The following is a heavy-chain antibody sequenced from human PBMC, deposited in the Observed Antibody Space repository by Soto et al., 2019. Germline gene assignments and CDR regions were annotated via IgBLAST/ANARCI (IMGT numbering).Heavy chain of an antibody. Sequence: EVQLVESGGGLVKPGGSLRLSCAASGFTFSNYAMNWVRQAPGKGLEWVSSISSDSTYRYYAGSVKGRFTISRDNAKKSLSLQMSSLRAEDTAIDYCTTLGVGKMWSFDIWGRGTLVTVSS. CDR3: TTLGVGKMWSFDI. V-gene: IGHV3-21*01. CDR1: GFTFSNYA. CDR2: ISSDSTYR. J-gene: IGHJ2*01. D-gene: IGHD3-16*01.